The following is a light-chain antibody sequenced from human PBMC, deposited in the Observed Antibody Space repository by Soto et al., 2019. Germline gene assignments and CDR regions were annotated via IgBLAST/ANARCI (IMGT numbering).Light chain of an antibody. Sequence: QSALTQPPSVSGSPGQSVTISCTGTSSDVGTYNRVSWYQQPPGTAPKLMIYEVNNRPSGVPDRFSGSKSGNTASLTISGLQAEDEADYYCSLYTSSSTWVFGGGTQLTVL. CDR1: SSDVGTYNR. CDR3: SLYTSSSTWV. J-gene: IGLJ3*02. CDR2: EVN. V-gene: IGLV2-18*01.